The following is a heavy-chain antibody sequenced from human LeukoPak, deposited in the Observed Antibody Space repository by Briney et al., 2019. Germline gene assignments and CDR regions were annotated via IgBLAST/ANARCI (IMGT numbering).Heavy chain of an antibody. CDR2: MNPNSGNT. CDR1: GYTFTSYD. Sequence: ASVKVSCKASGYTFTSYDINWVRQATGQGLEWMGWMNPNSGNTGYAQKFQGRVTMTRNTSISTAYMELSSLRSEDTAVYYCARGDGYSSSNYYYYYYMDVRGKGTTVTVSS. CDR3: ARGDGYSSSNYYYYYYMDV. J-gene: IGHJ6*03. D-gene: IGHD6-6*01. V-gene: IGHV1-8*01.